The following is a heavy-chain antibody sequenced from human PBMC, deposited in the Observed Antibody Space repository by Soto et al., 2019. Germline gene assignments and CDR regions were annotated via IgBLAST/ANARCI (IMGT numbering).Heavy chain of an antibody. CDR3: AKDSIIRNGIYDPFDS. Sequence: EVQLLASGAGLVQPGGSLRLSCAASRFTFSDYAMRWLSQPPGTGLEWVSVIGGDGGSPYYGDSVKGRFTVSRDNSKNTLYLQMDILRAEDTAVYYCAKDSIIRNGIYDPFDSWGQGTMVTGSS. D-gene: IGHD1-1*01. CDR2: IGGDGGSP. CDR1: RFTFSDYA. V-gene: IGHV3-23*01. J-gene: IGHJ3*02.